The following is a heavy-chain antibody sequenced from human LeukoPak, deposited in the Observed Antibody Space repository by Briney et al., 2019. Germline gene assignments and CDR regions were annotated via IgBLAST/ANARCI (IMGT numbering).Heavy chain of an antibody. Sequence: SETLSLTCTVSGGSISSSSYYWGWIRQPPGKGLEWFGSIYYSGSTYYNPSLKSRVTISVDTSKNQFSLKLSSVTAADTAVYYCARTLPRQGRYSSGWFSFDYWGQGTLVTVSS. J-gene: IGHJ4*02. V-gene: IGHV4-39*07. D-gene: IGHD6-19*01. CDR3: ARTLPRQGRYSSGWFSFDY. CDR2: IYYSGST. CDR1: GGSISSSSYY.